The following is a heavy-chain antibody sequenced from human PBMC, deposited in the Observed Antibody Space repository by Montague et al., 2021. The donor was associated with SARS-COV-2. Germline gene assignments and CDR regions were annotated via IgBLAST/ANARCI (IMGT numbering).Heavy chain of an antibody. Sequence: SLRLSCAASGFNFDNAVMTWVRQAPGKGLERVSTISVSGDSTHYADSVKDRFAISRDNSRSTLYLQMSRLTAEGTAMFYCAREGHSSGRCGAFDIWGPGTMVTVSS. CDR2: ISVSGDST. J-gene: IGHJ3*02. D-gene: IGHD6-19*01. V-gene: IGHV3-23*01. CDR1: GFNFDNAV. CDR3: AREGHSSGRCGAFDI.